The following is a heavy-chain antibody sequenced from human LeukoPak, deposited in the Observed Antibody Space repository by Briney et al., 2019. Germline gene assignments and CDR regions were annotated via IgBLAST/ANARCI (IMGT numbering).Heavy chain of an antibody. Sequence: SETLSLTCTVSGGSISSSSYYWGWIRQPPGKGLEWIGSIYYSGSTYYNPSLKSRVTISVDTSKNQFSLKLSSVTAADTAVYYCARGFRKGSGPGPIFDYWGQGTLVTVSS. J-gene: IGHJ4*02. D-gene: IGHD3-10*01. CDR2: IYYSGST. CDR3: ARGFRKGSGPGPIFDY. CDR1: GGSISSSSYY. V-gene: IGHV4-39*07.